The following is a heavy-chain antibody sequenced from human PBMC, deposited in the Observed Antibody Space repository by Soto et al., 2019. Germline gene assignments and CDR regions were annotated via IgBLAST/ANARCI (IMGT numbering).Heavy chain of an antibody. D-gene: IGHD1-26*01. Sequence: GGSLRLSCAASGFTFSSYAMSWVRQAPGKGLEWVSAISGSGGSTYYADSVKGRFTISRDNSKNTLYLQMNSLRAEDTAVYYCAKDPYIVGATLGGFDYWGQGTLVTVSS. V-gene: IGHV3-23*01. CDR3: AKDPYIVGATLGGFDY. CDR2: ISGSGGST. J-gene: IGHJ4*02. CDR1: GFTFSSYA.